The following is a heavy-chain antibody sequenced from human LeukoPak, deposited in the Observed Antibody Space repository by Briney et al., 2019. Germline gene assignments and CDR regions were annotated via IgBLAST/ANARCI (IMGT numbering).Heavy chain of an antibody. Sequence: PSETLSLTCTVSGGSISSRSYYWAWIRQPPGKGLEWIGSINYSGSTNYNPSLKNRLTISVDTSKNQFSLKLSSVTAADTAVYYCAVIPPAVDDYWGQGTLVTVSS. J-gene: IGHJ4*02. CDR3: AVIPPAVDDY. D-gene: IGHD2-2*01. V-gene: IGHV4-39*01. CDR2: INYSGST. CDR1: GGSISSRSYY.